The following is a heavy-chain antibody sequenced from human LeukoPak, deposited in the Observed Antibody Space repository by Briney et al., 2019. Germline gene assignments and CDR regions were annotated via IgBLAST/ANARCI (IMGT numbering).Heavy chain of an antibody. CDR3: ARGVGATTGFDY. V-gene: IGHV3-7*01. CDR2: IEQDGIEK. Sequence: GGSLRLSCTVSGFTSSTYWMTWVREAPGKGLEWVANIEQDGIEKHHVDSVRGRFTISRDNAKNSLYLQMNSLRAEDTAVYYCARGVGATTGFDYWGQGTLVTVSS. J-gene: IGHJ4*02. D-gene: IGHD1-26*01. CDR1: GFTSSTYW.